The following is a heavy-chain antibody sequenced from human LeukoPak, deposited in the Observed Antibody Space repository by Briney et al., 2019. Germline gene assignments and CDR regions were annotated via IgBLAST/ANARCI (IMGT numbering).Heavy chain of an antibody. V-gene: IGHV3-30*02. J-gene: IGHJ4*02. CDR2: IRYDGSYK. CDR1: GFTFSSYG. D-gene: IGHD5-18*01. Sequence: GGSLRLSCAASGFTFSSYGMHWVRQAPGKGLEWVAFIRYDGSYKYYADYVKGRFTISRDNSKNMVYLQMNSLRAEDTAVYYCAKDKYSPFDYWGQGTLVTVSP. CDR3: AKDKYSPFDY.